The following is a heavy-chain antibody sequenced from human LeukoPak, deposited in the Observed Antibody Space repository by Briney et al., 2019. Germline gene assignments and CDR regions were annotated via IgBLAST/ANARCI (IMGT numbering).Heavy chain of an antibody. CDR2: IYPGDSDT. CDR1: GYSFTSYW. Sequence: GESLKISCKGSGYSFTSYWIGWVRQMPGKGPEWMGIIYPGDSDTRYSPSFQGQVTISADKSISTAYLQWSSLKASDTAMYYCARGGVFNSGEMPHPLDYWGQGTLVTVSS. D-gene: IGHD6-19*01. J-gene: IGHJ4*02. V-gene: IGHV5-51*01. CDR3: ARGGVFNSGEMPHPLDY.